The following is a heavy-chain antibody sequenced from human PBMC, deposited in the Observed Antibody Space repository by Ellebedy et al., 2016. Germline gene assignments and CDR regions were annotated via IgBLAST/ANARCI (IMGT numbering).Heavy chain of an antibody. D-gene: IGHD3-9*01. Sequence: GGSLRLSXAASGFTFSSYAMHWVRQAPGKGLEWVAVISYDGSNKYYADSVKGRFTISRDNSKNTLYLQMNSLRAEDTAVYYCAKVVDSLPHYFDYWGQGTLVTVSS. CDR1: GFTFSSYA. V-gene: IGHV3-30-3*01. CDR2: ISYDGSNK. CDR3: AKVVDSLPHYFDY. J-gene: IGHJ4*02.